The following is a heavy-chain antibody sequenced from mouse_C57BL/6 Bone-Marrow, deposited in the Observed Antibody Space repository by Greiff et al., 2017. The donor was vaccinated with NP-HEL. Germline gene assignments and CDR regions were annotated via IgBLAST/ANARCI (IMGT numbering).Heavy chain of an antibody. J-gene: IGHJ3*01. D-gene: IGHD2-4*01. CDR1: GFNIKDDY. CDR2: IDPENGDT. Sequence: EVQVVESGAELVRPGASVKLSCTASGFNIKDDYMHWVKQRPEQGLEWIGWIDPENGDTEYASKFQGKATITADTSSNTAYLQLSSLTSEDTAVYYCTTDYYDYEGFAYWGQGTLVTVSA. CDR3: TTDYYDYEGFAY. V-gene: IGHV14-4*01.